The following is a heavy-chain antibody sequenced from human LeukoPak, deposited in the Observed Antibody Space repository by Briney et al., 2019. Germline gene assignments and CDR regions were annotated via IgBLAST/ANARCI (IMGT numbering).Heavy chain of an antibody. CDR3: ARAEWLRSIDY. V-gene: IGHV4-59*01. D-gene: IGHD5-12*01. CDR2: IYYSGST. J-gene: IGHJ4*02. CDR1: GGSISSYY. Sequence: KPSETLSLTCTVSGGSISSYYWSWIRQPPGKGLEWIGYIYYSGSTNYNPSLKSRVTISVDTSKNQFSLKLSSVTAADTAVYYCARAEWLRSIDYWGQGTLVTVSS.